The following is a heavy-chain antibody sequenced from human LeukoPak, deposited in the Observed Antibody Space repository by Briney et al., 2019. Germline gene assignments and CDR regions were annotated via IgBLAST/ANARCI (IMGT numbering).Heavy chain of an antibody. CDR1: GYTFGNYE. V-gene: IGHV1-8*01. D-gene: IGHD2-15*01. J-gene: IGHJ1*01. CDR3: ARGNCSGHACYTADFLQH. Sequence: ASVKVSCKASGYTFGNYEINWVRQAPGQGLEWMGWMKANSGDRGYPEKFRGRVTMTRDTSVSTAYMELNSLRFEDTAVYYCARGNCSGHACYTADFLQHWGQGTLITVPS. CDR2: MKANSGDR.